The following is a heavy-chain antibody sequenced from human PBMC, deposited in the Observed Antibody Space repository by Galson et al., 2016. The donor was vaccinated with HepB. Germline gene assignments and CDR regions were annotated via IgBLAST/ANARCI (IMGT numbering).Heavy chain of an antibody. CDR3: AKRHEYCPPVGCSVNY. CDR1: GFTFSKYG. V-gene: IGHV3-30*18. Sequence: SLRLSCAASGFTFSKYGTHWVRQAPGKGLEWVAADSMDGRRKFYADSVRGRFTISRDNSNNMLFLQMDSQRPDDTAVYYCAKRHEYCPPVGCSVNYWGQGTLVFVSS. J-gene: IGHJ4*02. CDR2: DSMDGRRK. D-gene: IGHD2/OR15-2a*01.